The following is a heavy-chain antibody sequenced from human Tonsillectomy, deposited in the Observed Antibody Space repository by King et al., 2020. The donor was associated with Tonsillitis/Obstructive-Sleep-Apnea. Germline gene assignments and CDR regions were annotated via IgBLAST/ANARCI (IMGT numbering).Heavy chain of an antibody. J-gene: IGHJ4*02. CDR1: GFTFKNYW. V-gene: IGHV3-7*03. D-gene: IGHD6-19*01. Sequence: VQLVESGGGLGQGGGSLRLSCAASGFTFKNYWMSWVRQAPGKGLEWVANIKQDGSEKYFVDSVKGRFTISRDNAKNSLYLQMNSLRAEDTAVYYCARDGCIALADYYFDYWGQGTLVTVSS. CDR3: ARDGCIALADYYFDY. CDR2: IKQDGSEK.